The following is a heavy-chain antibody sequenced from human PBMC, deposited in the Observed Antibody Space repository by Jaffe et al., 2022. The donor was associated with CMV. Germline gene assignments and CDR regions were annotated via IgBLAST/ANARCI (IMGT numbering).Heavy chain of an antibody. CDR3: ARAGGTRSSTLAFDP. CDR1: GYSFTNYG. Sequence: QVQLVQSGAEVKEPGASVKVSCKASGYSFTNYGINWVRQAPGQGLEWMGWISAYNGNTNFAQKVQGRVTMTTDTSTSTAYMELRSLRSDDTAVYYCARAGGTRSSTLAFDPWGQGTLVTVSS. V-gene: IGHV1-18*01. J-gene: IGHJ5*02. D-gene: IGHD1-1*01. CDR2: ISAYNGNT.